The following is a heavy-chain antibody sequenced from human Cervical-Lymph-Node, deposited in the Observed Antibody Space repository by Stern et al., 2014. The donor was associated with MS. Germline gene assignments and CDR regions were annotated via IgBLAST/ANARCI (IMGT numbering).Heavy chain of an antibody. D-gene: IGHD4/OR15-4a*01. Sequence: ESGPALVKPTQTLTLTCDFSGFSLSTSGMCVSWIRQPPGKALEWLALIAWDDDKYYNTSLKTRLTISKDTSKNQVVLTMTSVDPVDTGTYYCARASFRGDNYGEFDYWGQGTPVTVSS. CDR3: ARASFRGDNYGEFDY. CDR2: IAWDDDK. J-gene: IGHJ4*02. CDR1: GFSLSTSGMC. V-gene: IGHV2-70*01.